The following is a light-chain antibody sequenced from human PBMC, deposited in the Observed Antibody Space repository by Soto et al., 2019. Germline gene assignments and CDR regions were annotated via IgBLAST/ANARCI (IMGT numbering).Light chain of an antibody. Sequence: QSALTQPASVSGSPGQSITISCTGTFTDVGGYNYVSWYQQHPGKVPKLMTYEVTNRPSGVSNRFSGSMSGNTASLTIAGLQAEDEDDYYCSSYTSSNTWVFGGGTKLTVL. CDR3: SSYTSSNTWV. V-gene: IGLV2-14*01. J-gene: IGLJ3*02. CDR2: EVT. CDR1: FTDVGGYNY.